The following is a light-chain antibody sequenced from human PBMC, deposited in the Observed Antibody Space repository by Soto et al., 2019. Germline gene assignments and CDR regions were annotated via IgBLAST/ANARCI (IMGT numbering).Light chain of an antibody. J-gene: IGKJ5*01. CDR1: QSVSSN. CDR3: QQYRNRPPIT. CDR2: GAS. Sequence: EIVMTHSPATLSVSPCERATLYSPSSQSVSSNLAWYQQKPGQAPRLLIYGASTRATGIPARFSGSGSGTEFTLTISSLQSEDFAVYNCQQYRNRPPITFGQGTRLEIK. V-gene: IGKV3-15*01.